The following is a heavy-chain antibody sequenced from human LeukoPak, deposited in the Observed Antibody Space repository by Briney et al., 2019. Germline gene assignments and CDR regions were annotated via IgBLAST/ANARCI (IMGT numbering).Heavy chain of an antibody. CDR3: ATVDTAMVAYDY. Sequence: SETLSLTCTVSGGSISSSSYYWGWIRQPPGKGLEWIGSIYYSGSTYYNPSLKSRVAISVDTSKNQFSLKLSSVTAADTAVYYCATVDTAMVAYDYWGQGTLVTVSS. D-gene: IGHD5-18*01. V-gene: IGHV4-39*01. J-gene: IGHJ4*02. CDR1: GGSISSSSYY. CDR2: IYYSGST.